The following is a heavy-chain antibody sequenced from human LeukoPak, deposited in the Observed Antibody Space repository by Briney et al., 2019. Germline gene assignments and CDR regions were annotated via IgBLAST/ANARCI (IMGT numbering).Heavy chain of an antibody. J-gene: IGHJ4*02. CDR3: ARVEYSGNGNLY. CDR2: INRDGSGK. Sequence: GGSLRLSCVGSGLTFINYWMTWDRQVPGKGLEWVANINRDGSGKYYLPSVRGRFTISKDDAKDSLYLQMDSLIPEDTAIYYCARVEYSGNGNLYWGQGTLVTVSS. V-gene: IGHV3-7*01. D-gene: IGHD1-26*01. CDR1: GLTFINYW.